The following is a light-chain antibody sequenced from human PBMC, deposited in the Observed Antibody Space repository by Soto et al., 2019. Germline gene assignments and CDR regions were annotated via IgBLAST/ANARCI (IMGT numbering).Light chain of an antibody. J-gene: IGLJ2*01. CDR2: DVS. Sequence: QSALTQPASMSGSLGQSITISCTGTSSDIGGYNYIPWYQQLPGKAPKFIIYDVSNRPAGVSNRFSGSRSGNTASLTISGLQAEDEADYYCSSYTSSSTVIFGGGTKLTVL. CDR3: SSYTSSSTVI. V-gene: IGLV2-14*01. CDR1: SSDIGGYNY.